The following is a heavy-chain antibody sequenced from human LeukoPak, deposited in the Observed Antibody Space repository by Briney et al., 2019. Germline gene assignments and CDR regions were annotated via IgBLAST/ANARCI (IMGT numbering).Heavy chain of an antibody. CDR3: ARDADLGATIIGAFDI. CDR1: GFTFSRYW. Sequence: PGGSLRLSCAASGFTFSRYWMGWCRQGPGKRLGWWSNIKQDGSEKHYVDSVKGRFTISRDNARNSLYLQMNSLRAEETAVYYCARDADLGATIIGAFDIWGQGTMVTVSS. CDR2: IKQDGSEK. V-gene: IGHV3-7*01. D-gene: IGHD5-24*01. J-gene: IGHJ3*02.